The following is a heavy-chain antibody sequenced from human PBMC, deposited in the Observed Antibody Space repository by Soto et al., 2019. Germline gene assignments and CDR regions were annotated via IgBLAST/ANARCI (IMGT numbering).Heavy chain of an antibody. CDR3: PRERVLWFSLTFSAY. J-gene: IGHJ4*02. CDR1: GGSVSSGSYY. Sequence: SVTVSLTCTVSGGSVSSGSYYWRWIRQHQGKGLEWIGYIYYSGSTNYNPSLKSRVTISVDTSKHQFSLKLSSVTAADTAVYYCPRERVLWFSLTFSAYLVQGSLVPVSS. CDR2: IYYSGST. V-gene: IGHV4-61*01. D-gene: IGHD3-10*01.